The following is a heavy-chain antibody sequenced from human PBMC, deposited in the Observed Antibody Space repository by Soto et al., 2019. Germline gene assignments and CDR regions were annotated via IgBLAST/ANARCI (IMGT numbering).Heavy chain of an antibody. CDR1: GFTFSSYW. CDR2: INPGGTIT. V-gene: IGHV3-74*01. Sequence: EEQLVESGGGLVQPGGSLRLSCAASGFTFSSYWMHWVRQAPGKGLEWVSRINPGGTITDYADSVKGRFTISRDNAKNTVYLQVNSLRGDDTAEYFCARVPIGKYGVWNYWGQGTLVTVSS. CDR3: ARVPIGKYGVWNY. J-gene: IGHJ4*02. D-gene: IGHD2-8*01.